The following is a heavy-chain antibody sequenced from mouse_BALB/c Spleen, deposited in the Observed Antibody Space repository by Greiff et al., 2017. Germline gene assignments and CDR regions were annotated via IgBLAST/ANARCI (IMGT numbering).Heavy chain of an antibody. Sequence: VQLQQSGPELVKPGASVKISCKASGYSFTGYFMNWVMQSHGKSLEWIGRINPYNGDTFYNQKFKGKATLTVDKSSSTAHMELRSLASEDSAVYYCAREEGYYGSSDYWGQGTTLTVSS. CDR1: GYSFTGYF. CDR3: AREEGYYGSSDY. CDR2: INPYNGDT. V-gene: IGHV1-20*02. D-gene: IGHD1-1*01. J-gene: IGHJ2*01.